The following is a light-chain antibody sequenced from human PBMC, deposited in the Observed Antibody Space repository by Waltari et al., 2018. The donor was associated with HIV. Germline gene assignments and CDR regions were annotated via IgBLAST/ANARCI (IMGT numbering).Light chain of an antibody. Sequence: SNVLTQPPSVSVAPGKTARIPCRGTNIESNSVHWYQQKPGQAPLLVLPYASDRPSGTPERFAGSNVGNTATLTISRVEVGDEADYYCQVLDSSSDHWVFGGGTKLTVV. CDR1: NIESNS. J-gene: IGLJ3*02. V-gene: IGLV3-21*04. CDR3: QVLDSSSDHWV. CDR2: YAS.